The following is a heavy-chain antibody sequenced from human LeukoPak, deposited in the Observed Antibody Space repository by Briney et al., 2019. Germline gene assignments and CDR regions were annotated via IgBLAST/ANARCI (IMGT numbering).Heavy chain of an antibody. J-gene: IGHJ6*02. Sequence: GGSLRLSCAASGFTFSDYYMSWIRQAPGKGLEWVSYISSSGSTIYYADSVKGRFTISRDNAKNSLYLQMNSLRAEDTAVYYCARDDSSGNNYYYYGMDVWGQGTTVTVSS. V-gene: IGHV3-11*04. CDR3: ARDDSSGNNYYYYGMDV. CDR2: ISSSGSTI. CDR1: GFTFSDYY. D-gene: IGHD3-22*01.